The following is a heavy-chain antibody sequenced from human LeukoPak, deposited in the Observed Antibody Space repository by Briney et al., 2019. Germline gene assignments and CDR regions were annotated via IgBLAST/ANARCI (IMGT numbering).Heavy chain of an antibody. D-gene: IGHD3-3*02. CDR1: GVTFSDHS. CDR2: ISGSSSHI. Sequence: GGSLRLSCVVSGVTFSDHSMNWVRQAPGKGPEWVSAISGSSSHIYYADSVKGRFTFSRDNAKNSLYLQMNSLRAEDTAVYYCAKALYWYFDLWGRGTLVTVSS. CDR3: AKALYWYFDL. V-gene: IGHV3-21*01. J-gene: IGHJ2*01.